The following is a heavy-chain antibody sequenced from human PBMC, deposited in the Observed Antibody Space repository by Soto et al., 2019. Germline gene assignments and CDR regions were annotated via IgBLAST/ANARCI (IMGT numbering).Heavy chain of an antibody. D-gene: IGHD2-21*02. CDR3: ARDKRIGVTGLPDH. CDR1: GFTFNVYA. Sequence: GGSLRLSCATSGFTFNVYAMSWVRQAPGKGLEWISGISGTGGRTYYADSVKGRFTISRDSSRSTLSLQMNTLRVEDTAAYYCARDKRIGVTGLPDHSGPGTLVTVSS. J-gene: IGHJ4*02. CDR2: ISGTGGRT. V-gene: IGHV3-23*01.